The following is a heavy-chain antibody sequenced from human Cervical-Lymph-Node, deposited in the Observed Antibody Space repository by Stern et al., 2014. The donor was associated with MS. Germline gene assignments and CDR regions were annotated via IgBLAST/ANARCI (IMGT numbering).Heavy chain of an antibody. CDR1: GYTFTDYY. CDR3: GRESSSSCYIGGLGFDP. Sequence: VQLVESGAEVEKPGASVKVSCEAFGYTFTDYYIHWMRQAPGQGLEWMGWISPNSGGTKYAQKFQGRVTMTRDTSINTAYMELTRLRSDDTAVYESGRESSSSCYIGGLGFDPWGQGTLVIVSS. V-gene: IGHV1-2*02. CDR2: ISPNSGGT. J-gene: IGHJ5*02. D-gene: IGHD2-2*02.